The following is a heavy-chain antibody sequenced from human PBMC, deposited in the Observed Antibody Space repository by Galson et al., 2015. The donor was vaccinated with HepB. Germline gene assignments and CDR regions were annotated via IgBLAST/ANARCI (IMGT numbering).Heavy chain of an antibody. CDR3: AGDTDSRGGRYWYFEL. CDR2: INHDGSGK. V-gene: IGHV3-7*01. D-gene: IGHD6-19*01. J-gene: IGHJ2*01. Sequence: SLRLSCAASRFTFSSYWMNWVRQAPGKGLVWVSHINHDGSGKYYADSVKGRFTISRDNAKNSLYLQMNSLRAEDTAVYYCAGDTDSRGGRYWYFELWGRGTLVTVSS. CDR1: RFTFSSYW.